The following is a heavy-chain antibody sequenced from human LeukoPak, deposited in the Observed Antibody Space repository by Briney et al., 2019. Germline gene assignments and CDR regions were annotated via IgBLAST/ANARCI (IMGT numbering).Heavy chain of an antibody. CDR1: GGSISSGSYY. CDR2: IYTSGST. Sequence: PSETLSLTCTVSGGSISSGSYYWSWIRQPAGKGLEWIGRIYTSGSTNYNPSLKSRVTISVDTSKNQFSLKLSSVTAADTAVYYCARDYGYYYYGMDVWGQGTTVTVTS. J-gene: IGHJ6*02. D-gene: IGHD3-16*01. V-gene: IGHV4-61*02. CDR3: ARDYGYYYYGMDV.